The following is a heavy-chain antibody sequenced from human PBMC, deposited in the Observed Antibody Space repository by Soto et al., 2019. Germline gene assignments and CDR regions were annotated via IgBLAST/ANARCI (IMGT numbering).Heavy chain of an antibody. J-gene: IGHJ4*02. CDR1: GFSLSSTRVA. D-gene: IGHD6-19*01. V-gene: IGHV2-5*02. CDR2: IYWDDDK. Sequence: GPTLVNPTQSLTLTCTFSGFSLSSTRVAVGWIRQPPGKALEWLALIYWDDDKRYSPFLKSRLTITKDTSKNQVVLTMTNMDPVDTATYYCAHSVVAGLGYYFDYWGQGTLVTVSS. CDR3: AHSVVAGLGYYFDY.